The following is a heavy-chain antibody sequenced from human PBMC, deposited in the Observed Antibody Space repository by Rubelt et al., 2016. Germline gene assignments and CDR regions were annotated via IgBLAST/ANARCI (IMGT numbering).Heavy chain of an antibody. D-gene: IGHD6-13*01. Sequence: RSLRLSCAASGFTFSDYAMHWVRQAPGKGLEWVAVISFDGSNEYYADSVKGRFTISRHSSKNTLYLQMNSLKIEDTAVYYCARRLRGSSWGIVDYWGQGTLVTVSS. V-gene: IGHV3-30*04. CDR3: ARRLRGSSWGIVDY. CDR2: ISFDGSNE. J-gene: IGHJ4*02. CDR1: GFTFSDYA.